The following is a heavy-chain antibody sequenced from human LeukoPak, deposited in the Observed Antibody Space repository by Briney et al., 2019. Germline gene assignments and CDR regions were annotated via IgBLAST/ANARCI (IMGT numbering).Heavy chain of an antibody. Sequence: PSETLSLTCTVSGYSISSGCYWGWIRQPPGKGLEWIGSIYHSGSTYYNPSLKSRVTISVDTSKNQFSLKLSSVTAADTAVYYCARDGYNLWAFDIWGQGTMVTVSS. V-gene: IGHV4-38-2*02. CDR1: GYSISSGCY. CDR3: ARDGYNLWAFDI. D-gene: IGHD5-24*01. J-gene: IGHJ3*02. CDR2: IYHSGST.